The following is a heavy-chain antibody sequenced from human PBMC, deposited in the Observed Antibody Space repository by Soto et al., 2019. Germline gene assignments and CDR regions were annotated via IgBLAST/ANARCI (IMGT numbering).Heavy chain of an antibody. Sequence: QVQLQESGPGLVKPSETLSLTCTVSGGSIRSYYWSWIRQSPGKGLEWIGYIYYSGTTNYNPSLKTRVTRAVDTSKNQFSLKLNSLTAADTAIYYCARVGGAYSGYDSGWFDRWGQGTLVTVSS. J-gene: IGHJ5*02. CDR1: GGSIRSYY. V-gene: IGHV4-59*01. D-gene: IGHD5-12*01. CDR3: ARVGGAYSGYDSGWFDR. CDR2: IYYSGTT.